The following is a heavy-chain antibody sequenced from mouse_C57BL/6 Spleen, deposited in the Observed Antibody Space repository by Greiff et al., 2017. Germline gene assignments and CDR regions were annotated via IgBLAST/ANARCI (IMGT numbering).Heavy chain of an antibody. CDR2: ISSGSSTI. D-gene: IGHD2-4*01. CDR1: GFTFSDYG. Sequence: EVKLMESGGGLVKPGGSLKLSCAASGFTFSDYGMHWVRQAPEKGLEWVAYISSGSSTIYSADTVKGRFTISRDNAKNTLFLQMTSLRSEDTAMYYCAREGLRRTVMDYWGQGTSVTVSS. J-gene: IGHJ4*01. V-gene: IGHV5-17*01. CDR3: AREGLRRTVMDY.